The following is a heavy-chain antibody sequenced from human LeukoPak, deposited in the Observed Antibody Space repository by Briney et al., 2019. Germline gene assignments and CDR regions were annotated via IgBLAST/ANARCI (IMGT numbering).Heavy chain of an antibody. CDR1: GGSISSYY. CDR2: IYYSGST. Sequence: SETLSLTCTVSGGSISSYYWSWIRQPPGKGLEWIGYIYYSGSTNYNPSLKSRVTISVDTSKNQFSLKLSSVTAADTAVYYCARVGYSSSWYNWFDPWGQGTLVTVSS. J-gene: IGHJ5*02. D-gene: IGHD6-13*01. CDR3: ARVGYSSSWYNWFDP. V-gene: IGHV4-59*08.